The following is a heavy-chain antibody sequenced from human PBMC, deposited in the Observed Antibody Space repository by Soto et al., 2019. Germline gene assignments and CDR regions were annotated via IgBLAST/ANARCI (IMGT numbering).Heavy chain of an antibody. V-gene: IGHV4-38-2*01. J-gene: IGHJ4*02. Sequence: SETLSLTCAVSGYSISSGYYWGWIRQPPGKGLEWIGSIYRSGSTYYNPSLKSRVTISVDTSKNQFSLKLSSVTAADTAVYYCARGIVRYDFWSGYYYFDYWGQGTLVTVSS. D-gene: IGHD3-3*01. CDR2: IYRSGST. CDR3: ARGIVRYDFWSGYYYFDY. CDR1: GYSISSGYY.